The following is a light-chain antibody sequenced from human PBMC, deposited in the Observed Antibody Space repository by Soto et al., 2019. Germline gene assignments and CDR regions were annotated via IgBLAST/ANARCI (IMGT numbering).Light chain of an antibody. V-gene: IGKV3D-20*01. CDR1: HTIASVY. CDR2: DTS. CDR3: KQNDTSLA. Sequence: IVLTQSPASLSLSPGERATLSCGASHTIASVYLAWYQHKPGLAPRLLIYDTSIRATGIPDRFTGSGSGTDFTLTISRLEPENVAVYYYKQNDTSLAFGGGT. J-gene: IGKJ4*01.